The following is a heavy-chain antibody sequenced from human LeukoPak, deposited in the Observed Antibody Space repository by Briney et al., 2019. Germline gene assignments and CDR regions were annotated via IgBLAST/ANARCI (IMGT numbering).Heavy chain of an antibody. D-gene: IGHD2-2*01. CDR1: GYTFTSYG. CDR3: ARDLISPNPIVVVPAAMMDY. Sequence: ASVKVSCKASGYTFTSYGISWVRQAPGQGLEWMGWISAYNGNTNYAQKLQGRVTMTTDTSTSTAYMELRSLRSDDTAVYYCARDLISPNPIVVVPAAMMDYWGQGTLVTVSS. CDR2: ISAYNGNT. J-gene: IGHJ4*02. V-gene: IGHV1-18*01.